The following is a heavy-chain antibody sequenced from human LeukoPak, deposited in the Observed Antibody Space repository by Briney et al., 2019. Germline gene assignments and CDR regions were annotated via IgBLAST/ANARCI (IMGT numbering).Heavy chain of an antibody. CDR1: GFTFSSYE. Sequence: GVLRLSCAASGFTFSSYEMNWVRQAPGKGLEWVSYISCSGSTIYYADSVKGRFTISRDNAKNSLYLQMNSLRAEDTAVYYWARTDGYNSPYFDYWGQGTLVTVSS. V-gene: IGHV3-48*03. J-gene: IGHJ4*02. CDR3: ARTDGYNSPYFDY. CDR2: ISCSGSTI. D-gene: IGHD5-24*01.